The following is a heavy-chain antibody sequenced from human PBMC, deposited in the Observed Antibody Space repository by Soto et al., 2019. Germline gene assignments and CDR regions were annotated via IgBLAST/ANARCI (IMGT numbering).Heavy chain of an antibody. Sequence: LSLTCAASGFTFSSYAMSWVRQAPGKGLEWVSAISGSGGSTYYADSVKGRFTISRDNSKNTLYLQMNSLRAEDTAVYYCAKSHSSSSIWWFDPWGQGTLVTVSS. D-gene: IGHD6-6*01. J-gene: IGHJ5*02. CDR2: ISGSGGST. CDR1: GFTFSSYA. CDR3: AKSHSSSSIWWFDP. V-gene: IGHV3-23*01.